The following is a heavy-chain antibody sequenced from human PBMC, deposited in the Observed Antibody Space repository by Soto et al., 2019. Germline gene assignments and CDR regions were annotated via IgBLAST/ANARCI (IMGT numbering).Heavy chain of an antibody. CDR3: VTYGGDTGRFDY. D-gene: IGHD4-17*01. J-gene: IGHJ4*02. Sequence: SETLSLTCSVSGASMSGSNYYWGWIRQPPGKGLEWIGSGTTYYNPSLKSRVTISVDTSKSQFSLKLNSVTAADTAVYYCVTYGGDTGRFDYWGQGTLVTVSS. CDR1: GASMSGSNYY. CDR2: SGTT. V-gene: IGHV4-39*01.